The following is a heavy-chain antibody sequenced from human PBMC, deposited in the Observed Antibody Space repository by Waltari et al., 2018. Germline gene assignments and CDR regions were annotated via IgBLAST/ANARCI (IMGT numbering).Heavy chain of an antibody. CDR2: INHSGST. D-gene: IGHD3-22*01. CDR3: ARAPLSSGRYFDY. V-gene: IGHV4-34*01. J-gene: IGHJ4*02. Sequence: QVQLQQWGAGLLKPSETLSLTCAVYGGSFSGYYWSWIRQPPGKGLEWIGEINHSGSTTYHPSLKRRVTISVDTSKNQFSLKLSSVTAADTAVYYCARAPLSSGRYFDYWGQGTLVTVSS. CDR1: GGSFSGYY.